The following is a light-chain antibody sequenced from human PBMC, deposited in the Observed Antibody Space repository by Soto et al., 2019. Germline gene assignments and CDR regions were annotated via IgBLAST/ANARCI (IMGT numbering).Light chain of an antibody. CDR1: SGHAHYS. V-gene: IGLV4-69*01. CDR3: QTWGTDFQL. J-gene: IGLJ3*02. Sequence: QSVLTQSPSVSASPGASVTITCTLNSGHAHYSIAWHQQQPEQGPQFLMRINSDGSHTKSDAVPDRFSGSSSGAERYLTISSLQSDDEGDYYCQTWGTDFQLFGGGTKLTVL. CDR2: INSDGSH.